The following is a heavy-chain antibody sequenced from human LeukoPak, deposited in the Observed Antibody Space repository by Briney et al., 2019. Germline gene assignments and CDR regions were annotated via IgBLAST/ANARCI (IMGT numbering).Heavy chain of an antibody. J-gene: IGHJ4*02. V-gene: IGHV3-49*04. CDR3: TTGPYYYDSSDLSDY. CDR1: GFTFGDYA. CDR2: IRSKTYGGTT. D-gene: IGHD3-22*01. Sequence: AGGSLRLSCTASGFTFGDYAMSWVRQAPGEGLEWVSFIRSKTYGGTTEYAASVKGRFTISRDDSKSIAYLQMNSLKTEDTAVYYCTTGPYYYDSSDLSDYWGQGTLVTVSS.